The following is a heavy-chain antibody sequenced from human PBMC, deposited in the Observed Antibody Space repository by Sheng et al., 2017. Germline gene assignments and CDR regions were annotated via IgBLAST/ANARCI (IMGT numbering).Heavy chain of an antibody. CDR2: ISGRGGST. V-gene: IGHV3-23*04. CDR1: GFTFSSYG. Sequence: EVQLVESGGGLVQPGGTLRLSCAASGFTFSSYGMSWVRQAPGKGLEWVSVISGRGGSTYYADSVKGRFTISRDNSKNTLYLQMNSLRGEDTAVYYCAKDLTIFGAVPNWDFDYWGQGTPVTVSS. J-gene: IGHJ4*02. CDR3: AKDLTIFGAVPNWDFDY. D-gene: IGHD3-3*01.